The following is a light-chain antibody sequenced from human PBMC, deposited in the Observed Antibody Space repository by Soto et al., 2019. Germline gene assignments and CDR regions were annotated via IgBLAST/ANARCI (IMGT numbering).Light chain of an antibody. CDR3: LLFYSGTHV. CDR2: DTS. CDR1: SGPVTSDHY. V-gene: IGLV7-46*01. Sequence: QSVVTQEPSLTVSPGGTVTLTCGSSSGPVTSDHYPYWLQQKPGQGPPRALLYDTSKRQSWTPARFSGSLLGGKAALTLSGAQPEDDAEYYCLLFYSGTHVFGGGTKLTVL. J-gene: IGLJ3*02.